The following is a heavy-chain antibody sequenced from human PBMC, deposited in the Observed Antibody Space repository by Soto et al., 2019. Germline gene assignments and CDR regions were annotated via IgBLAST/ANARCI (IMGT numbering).Heavy chain of an antibody. CDR1: GFTFSSYA. CDR2: ISSNGGST. Sequence: EVQLVESGGGLVQPGGSLRLSCAASGFTFSSYAMHWVRQAPGKGLEYVSAISSNGGSTYYATSVKGRFTISRDNSKNTLNLQMGSLRAEDMAVYYCARALGYAFDIWGQGTMVTVSS. CDR3: ARALGYAFDI. V-gene: IGHV3-64*01. J-gene: IGHJ3*02. D-gene: IGHD7-27*01.